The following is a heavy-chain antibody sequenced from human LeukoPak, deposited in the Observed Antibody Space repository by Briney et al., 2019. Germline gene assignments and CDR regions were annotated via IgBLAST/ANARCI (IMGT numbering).Heavy chain of an antibody. V-gene: IGHV4-30-4*08. D-gene: IGHD2-2*01. Sequence: LRLSCAASGFTFSSYSMNWIRQPPGKGLEWIGYIYYSGSTYYNPSLKSRVTISVDTSKNQFSLKLSSVTAADTAVYYCARGGRVVPAASFDPWGQGTLVTVSS. CDR3: ARGGRVVPAASFDP. CDR1: GFTFSSYS. J-gene: IGHJ5*02. CDR2: IYYSGST.